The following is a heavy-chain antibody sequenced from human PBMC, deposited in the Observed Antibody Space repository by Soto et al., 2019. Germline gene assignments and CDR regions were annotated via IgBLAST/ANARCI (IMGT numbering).Heavy chain of an antibody. D-gene: IGHD6-19*01. CDR3: ARSFRQWMVDY. CDR1: GFTFSSYD. V-gene: IGHV3-33*01. Sequence: GGSLRLSCAASGFTFSSYDMHWVRQAPGKGLEWVAIIWYDGSNKYYADSVKGRFTISRDNSKNTLYLQVNSLRADDTAVYYCARSFRQWMVDYWGQGTLVTVSS. CDR2: IWYDGSNK. J-gene: IGHJ4*02.